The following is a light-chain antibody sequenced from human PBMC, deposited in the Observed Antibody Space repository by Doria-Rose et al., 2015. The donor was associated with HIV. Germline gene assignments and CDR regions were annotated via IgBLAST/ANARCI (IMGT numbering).Light chain of an antibody. CDR1: QSFSSTY. CDR2: DGS. Sequence: TQSPGTLSLPPGERATLSCRGSQSFSSTYLAWYQQKPGQAPSLLIYDGSTRATGIPDRFSASGSGTDFTLTINRLEPEDFALYYCHQYGTSWTFGQGTKVEI. CDR3: HQYGTSWT. J-gene: IGKJ1*01. V-gene: IGKV3-20*01.